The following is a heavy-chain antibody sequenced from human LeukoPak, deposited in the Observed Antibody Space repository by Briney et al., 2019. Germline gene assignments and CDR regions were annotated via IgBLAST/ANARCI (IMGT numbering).Heavy chain of an antibody. J-gene: IGHJ4*02. CDR3: TRDTGDGIDY. V-gene: IGHV3-72*01. CDR1: GFTFSDHY. Sequence: GGSLRLSCAASGFTFSDHYMDWVRQAPGKGLEWVGRIKNKAGSYITEYAASVKGRFTISRDDSRNSLFLQMNSLKTEDTALYYCTRDTGDGIDYWGQGTLVTVSS. CDR2: IKNKAGSYIT. D-gene: IGHD5-24*01.